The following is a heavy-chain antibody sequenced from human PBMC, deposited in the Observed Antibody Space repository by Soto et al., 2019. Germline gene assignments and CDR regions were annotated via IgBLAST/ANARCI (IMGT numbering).Heavy chain of an antibody. D-gene: IGHD2-21*01. V-gene: IGHV3-33*01. CDR1: GFTFSSYG. Sequence: LRLSCAASGFTFSSYGMHWVRQAPGKGLEWVAVIWYDGSNKYYADSVKGRFTISRDNSKNTLYLQMNSLRAEDTAVYYCARSKASYGMDVWGQGTTVTVSS. J-gene: IGHJ6*02. CDR3: ARSKASYGMDV. CDR2: IWYDGSNK.